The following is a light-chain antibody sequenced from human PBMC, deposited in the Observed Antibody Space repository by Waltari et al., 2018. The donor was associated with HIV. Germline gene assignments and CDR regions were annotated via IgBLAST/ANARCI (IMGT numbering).Light chain of an antibody. J-gene: IGLJ1*01. CDR2: DVN. Sequence: QSALTHPPSVSGSPGHSITISCPGPSTHVGGFDFAPWYQQFPGKAPKVVIYDVNNRPSGVSDRFSGSKSGNTASLTISGLQAEDEADYYCDSHTNTFTRVFGTGTRVTVL. CDR3: DSHTNTFTRV. CDR1: STHVGGFDF. V-gene: IGLV2-14*01.